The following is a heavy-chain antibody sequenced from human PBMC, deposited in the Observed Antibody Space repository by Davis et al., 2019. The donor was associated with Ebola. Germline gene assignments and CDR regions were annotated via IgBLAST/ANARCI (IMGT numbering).Heavy chain of an antibody. Sequence: SVKVSCKASGGTVGSYAISWVRQAPGQGLEYMGMIIPMFNTANYAQKFQGRVTITADESTTTAYMEVSSLRSDDTAVYYCERGERWNDELDSWGQGTLVTVSS. CDR2: IIPMFNTA. V-gene: IGHV1-69*13. D-gene: IGHD1-1*01. J-gene: IGHJ4*02. CDR1: GGTVGSYA. CDR3: ERGERWNDELDS.